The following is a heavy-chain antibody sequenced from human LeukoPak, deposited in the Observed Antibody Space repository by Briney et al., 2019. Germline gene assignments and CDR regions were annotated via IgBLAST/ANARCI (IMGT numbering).Heavy chain of an antibody. J-gene: IGHJ6*03. CDR2: IYTSGST. Sequence: SETLSLTCTVSGGSISSGSYYWSWIRQPAGKGLEWIGRIYTSGSTNYNPSLKSRVTISVDTSKNQFSLKLSSVTAADTAVYYCARLAAGTRGYYYYHMDVWGKGTTVTVSS. D-gene: IGHD6-13*01. CDR3: ARLAAGTRGYYYYHMDV. CDR1: GGSISSGSYY. V-gene: IGHV4-61*02.